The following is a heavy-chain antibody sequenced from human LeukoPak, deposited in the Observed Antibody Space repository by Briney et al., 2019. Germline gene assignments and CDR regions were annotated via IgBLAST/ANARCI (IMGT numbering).Heavy chain of an antibody. D-gene: IGHD3-10*01. CDR2: INPNSGGT. Sequence: GASVTVSCKASGYTFTGYYMHWVRQAPGQGLEWMGRINPNSGGTNYAQKFQGRVTMTRDTSISTAYMELSRLRSDDTAVYYCAREVWFGELDDWGQGTLVTASS. J-gene: IGHJ4*02. V-gene: IGHV1-2*06. CDR1: GYTFTGYY. CDR3: AREVWFGELDD.